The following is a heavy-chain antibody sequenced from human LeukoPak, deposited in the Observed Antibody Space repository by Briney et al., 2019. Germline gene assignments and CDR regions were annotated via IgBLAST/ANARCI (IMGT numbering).Heavy chain of an antibody. D-gene: IGHD6-19*01. J-gene: IGHJ3*02. CDR2: IYSGGST. V-gene: IGHV3-53*01. Sequence: GGSLRLSCAASGFTVSSNYMSWVRQAPGKGLEWVSVIYSGGSTYYADSVKGRFTISRDNSKSTLYIQMNSLRAEDTAVYYCARAEQWLVRVLPDAFDIWGQGTMVTVSS. CDR1: GFTVSSNY. CDR3: ARAEQWLVRVLPDAFDI.